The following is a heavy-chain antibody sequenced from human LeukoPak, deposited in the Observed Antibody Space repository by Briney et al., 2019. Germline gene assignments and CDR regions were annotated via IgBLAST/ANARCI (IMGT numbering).Heavy chain of an antibody. CDR1: GFSINHYA. D-gene: IGHD2-8*02. J-gene: IGHJ6*03. CDR2: DTSSTTST. V-gene: IGHV3-23*01. Sequence: GGSLRLSCAASGFSINHYAMSWVRQAPGKGLEWVSADTSSTTSTYYANSVRGRFTISRDNSMNTLYLQMNSLRADDTAVYYCSKAPLGACAGAVCYYLDVWGKGTTVIVSS. CDR3: SKAPLGACAGAVCYYLDV.